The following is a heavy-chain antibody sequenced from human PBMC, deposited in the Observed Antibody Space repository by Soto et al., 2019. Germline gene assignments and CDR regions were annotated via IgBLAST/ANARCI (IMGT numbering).Heavy chain of an antibody. J-gene: IGHJ3*02. D-gene: IGHD6-19*01. CDR3: ARDHSSAWLRVGGAFDI. CDR2: IYHSGST. CDR1: VGSISSSNW. V-gene: IGHV4-4*02. Sequence: XETLSLTCAFSVGSISSSNWWRWFRQPPGKGLEWIGEIYHSGSTNYNPSLKSRVTISVDKSKNQFSLKLSSVTAADTAVYYCARDHSSAWLRVGGAFDIWGRETMV.